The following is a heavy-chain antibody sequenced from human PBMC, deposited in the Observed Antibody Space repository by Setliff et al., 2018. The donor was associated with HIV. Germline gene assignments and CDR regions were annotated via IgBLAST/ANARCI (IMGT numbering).Heavy chain of an antibody. D-gene: IGHD3-22*01. CDR1: GYTFSSYD. V-gene: IGHV1-8*02. CDR2: MNPNSGNT. CDR3: ARARRDSYDRGRRNHYYIDV. J-gene: IGHJ6*03. Sequence: ASVKVSCKASGYTFSSYDINWVRQATGQGLEWMGWMNPNSGNTGYAQKFQGRVTMTRDTSIGTAYMELNNLKFEDTAVYYCARARRDSYDRGRRNHYYIDVWGKGTPXTVSS.